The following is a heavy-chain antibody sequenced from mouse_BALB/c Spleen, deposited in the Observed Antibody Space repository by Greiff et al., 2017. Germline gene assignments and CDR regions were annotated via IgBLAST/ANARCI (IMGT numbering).Heavy chain of an antibody. J-gene: IGHJ4*01. CDR2: IWAGGST. CDR1: GFSLTSYG. D-gene: IGHD1-1*01. CDR3: ARDDYGSSYAMDY. Sequence: VQVVESGPGLVAPSQSLSITCTVSGFSLTSYGVHWVRQPPGKGLEWLGVIWAGGSTNYNSALMSRLSISKDNSKSQVFLKMNSLQTDDPAMYYCARDDYGSSYAMDYWGQGTSVTVSS. V-gene: IGHV2-9*02.